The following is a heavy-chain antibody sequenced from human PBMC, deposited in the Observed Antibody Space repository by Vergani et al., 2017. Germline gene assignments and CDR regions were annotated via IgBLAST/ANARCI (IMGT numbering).Heavy chain of an antibody. Sequence: QVQLQESGPGLVKSSETLSLTCSVSFDPIRHLYCNWLRQPPGKGLEWIGYIHYSENTNYNPSLKTRVTISVDTSKNQFSLTVTSVTAADTAVYYCASDTHSGQRADRWGQGILVTVTS. J-gene: IGHJ5*02. D-gene: IGHD6-19*01. CDR2: IHYSENT. V-gene: IGHV4-59*11. CDR1: FDPIRHLY. CDR3: ASDTHSGQRADR.